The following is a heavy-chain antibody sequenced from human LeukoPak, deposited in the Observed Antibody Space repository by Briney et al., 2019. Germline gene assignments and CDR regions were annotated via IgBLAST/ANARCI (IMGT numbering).Heavy chain of an antibody. J-gene: IGHJ4*02. D-gene: IGHD3-10*01. V-gene: IGHV3-30*03. CDR2: ISYDGSNK. Sequence: RSGGSLRLSCAASGFTFSSYGMHWVRQAPGKGLEWVAVISYDGSNKYYADSVKGRFTISRDNSKNTLYLQMNSLRAEDTAVYYCAREKGYYYGSGSWGQGTLVTVSS. CDR1: GFTFSSYG. CDR3: AREKGYYYGSGS.